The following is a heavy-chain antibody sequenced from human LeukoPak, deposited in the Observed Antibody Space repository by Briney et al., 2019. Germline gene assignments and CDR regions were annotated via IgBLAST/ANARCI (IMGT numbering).Heavy chain of an antibody. V-gene: IGHV1-2*02. Sequence: ASVKVSCKASGYTFTGYYMHWVRQAPGQGLEWMGWINPNSGGTNYAQKLQGRVTMTRDMSISTAYMELSRLRSDDTAVYYCARDRIAAAGRGKDFQHWGRGTLVTVSS. CDR1: GYTFTGYY. CDR2: INPNSGGT. CDR3: ARDRIAAAGRGKDFQH. D-gene: IGHD6-13*01. J-gene: IGHJ1*01.